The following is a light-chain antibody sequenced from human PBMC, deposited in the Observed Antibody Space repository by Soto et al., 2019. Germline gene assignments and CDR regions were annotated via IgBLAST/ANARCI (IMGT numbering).Light chain of an antibody. CDR1: PSVDSNY. V-gene: IGKV3-20*01. CDR3: QQFGSSPPRYT. J-gene: IGKJ2*01. CDR2: GAS. Sequence: EIVLTQSPGTLSLSPGERATLSCRASPSVDSNYLAWYQQKPGQAPRLLIYGASSRTTGIPDRFSGSGSGTDFTLTISRLEPEDFAVYYCQQFGSSPPRYTFGQGTKLEIK.